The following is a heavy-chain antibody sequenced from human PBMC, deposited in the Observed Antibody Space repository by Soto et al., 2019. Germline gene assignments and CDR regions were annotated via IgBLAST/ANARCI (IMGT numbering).Heavy chain of an antibody. J-gene: IGHJ5*02. CDR1: GFTFSSYA. Sequence: SGGSLRLSCAASGFTFSSYAMSWVRQAQGKGLEWVSAISGSGGSTYYADSVKGRFTISRDNSKNTLYLQMNSLRAEDTAVYYCAKDGTRSTSCYSNWFDPWGQGTLVTVSS. CDR3: AKDGTRSTSCYSNWFDP. D-gene: IGHD2-2*02. CDR2: ISGSGGST. V-gene: IGHV3-23*01.